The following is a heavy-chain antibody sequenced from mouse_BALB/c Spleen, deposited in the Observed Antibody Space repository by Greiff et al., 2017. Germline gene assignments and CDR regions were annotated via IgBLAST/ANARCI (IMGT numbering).Heavy chain of an antibody. CDR2: IYPGNSDT. D-gene: IGHD1-1*01. CDR3: TRSGTTVAFDY. J-gene: IGHJ2*01. V-gene: IGHV1-5*01. Sequence: EVQLQQSGTVLARPGASVKMSCKASGYTFTSYWMHWVKQRPGQGLEWIGAIYPGNSDTSYNQKFKGKAKLTAVTSTSTAYMELSSLTNEDSAVYYCTRSGTTVAFDYWGQGTTLTVSS. CDR1: GYTFTSYW.